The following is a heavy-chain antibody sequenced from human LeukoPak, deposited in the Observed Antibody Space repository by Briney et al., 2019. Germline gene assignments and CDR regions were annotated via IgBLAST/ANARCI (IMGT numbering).Heavy chain of an antibody. CDR2: IYPGDSDT. V-gene: IGHV5-51*01. J-gene: IGHJ3*02. D-gene: IGHD3-22*01. Sequence: GESLKISCKGSGYSFTSYWIGWVRQMPGKGLEWMGIIYPGDSDTRYSPSFQGQVTISADKSTSTAYLQWSSLKASDTAMYYCARPGYYDSSGYPLDAFDIWGQGTMVTVSS. CDR3: ARPGYYDSSGYPLDAFDI. CDR1: GYSFTSYW.